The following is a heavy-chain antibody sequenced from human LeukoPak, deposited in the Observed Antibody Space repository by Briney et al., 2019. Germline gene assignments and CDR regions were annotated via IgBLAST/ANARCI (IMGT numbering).Heavy chain of an antibody. CDR3: ARRIAIVTMIVVVTDYYFDY. CDR1: GGSISSSSYY. J-gene: IGHJ4*02. D-gene: IGHD3-22*01. CDR2: IYYSGST. Sequence: PSETLSLTCTVSGGSISSSSYYWGWIRQPPGKRLEWIGSIYYSGSTYYNPSLKSRVTISVDTSKNQFSLKLSSVTAADTAVYYCARRIAIVTMIVVVTDYYFDYWGQGTLVTVSS. V-gene: IGHV4-39*01.